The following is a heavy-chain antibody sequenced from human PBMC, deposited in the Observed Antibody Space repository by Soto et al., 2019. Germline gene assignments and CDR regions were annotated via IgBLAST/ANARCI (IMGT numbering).Heavy chain of an antibody. Sequence: SKTLSLTCTVSGGSVRSGDYYWSWIRQPPGKGLEWIGYIYYSGNTNYNPSLKSRVIISVDTSKNLFSLKLTSVTAADTAVYYCARIPVDTSMIYWLDPWGQGTLVTVSS. CDR1: GGSVRSGDYY. J-gene: IGHJ5*02. CDR2: IYYSGNT. CDR3: ARIPVDTSMIYWLDP. V-gene: IGHV4-61*08. D-gene: IGHD5-18*01.